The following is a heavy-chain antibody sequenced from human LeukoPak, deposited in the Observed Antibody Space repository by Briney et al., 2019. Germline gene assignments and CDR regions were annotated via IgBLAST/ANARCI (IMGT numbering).Heavy chain of an antibody. J-gene: IGHJ4*02. V-gene: IGHV1-2*02. CDR2: INPNSGGT. CDR3: ARAPLEEIVVVGVDY. Sequence: ASVTVSCKASGYTFTGYYMHWVRQAPGQGLEWMGWINPNSGGTNYAQKFQGRVTMTRDTSISTAYMELSRLRPDDTAVYYCARAPLEEIVVVGVDYWGQGTLVTVSS. CDR1: GYTFTGYY. D-gene: IGHD3-22*01.